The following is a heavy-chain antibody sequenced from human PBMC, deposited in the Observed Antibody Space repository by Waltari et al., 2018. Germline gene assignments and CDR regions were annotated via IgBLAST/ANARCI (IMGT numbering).Heavy chain of an antibody. V-gene: IGHV3-30*02. Sequence: QVQLVESGGGVVQPGGSLRLSCAASGFTFSSYGMHWVRQAPGKGLERVGFRRDDGSNKYYADSVKGRFTISRDKSKNTLYLQMNSLRAEDTAVYYCAISPGYSAKTQYFEYWGQGTLVTVSS. J-gene: IGHJ4*02. CDR2: RRDDGSNK. CDR3: AISPGYSAKTQYFEY. D-gene: IGHD5-18*01. CDR1: GFTFSSYG.